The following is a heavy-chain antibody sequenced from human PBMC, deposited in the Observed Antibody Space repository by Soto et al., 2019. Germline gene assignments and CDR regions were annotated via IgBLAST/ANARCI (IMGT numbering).Heavy chain of an antibody. CDR2: IMPIFGAA. J-gene: IGHJ4*02. CDR3: ATGARYCSGGSCYADD. CDR1: GVTFGSNV. V-gene: IGHV1-69*06. D-gene: IGHD2-15*01. Sequence: QVQLMQSGAELKKPGSSVTVSCKASGVTFGSNVISWVRQAPGQGLEWMGEIMPIFGAANKPQKFQCRLMITADTSTTTVYMEMSSVGSEDTAVYFCATGARYCSGGSCYADDWGQGTLVTVSS.